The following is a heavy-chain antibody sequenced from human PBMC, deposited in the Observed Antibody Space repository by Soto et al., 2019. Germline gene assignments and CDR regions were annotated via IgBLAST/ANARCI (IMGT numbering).Heavy chain of an antibody. D-gene: IGHD3-10*01. CDR1: GFTFSSYA. J-gene: IGHJ4*02. CDR2: ISGSGGST. CDR3: AKDHPYPRYYYGSGERGY. V-gene: IGHV3-23*01. Sequence: GGSLRLSCAASGFTFSSYAMSWVRQAPGKGLEWVSAISGSGGSTYYADSVKGRFTISRDNSKNTLYLQMNSLRAEDTAVYYCAKDHPYPRYYYGSGERGYWGQGTLVTVSS.